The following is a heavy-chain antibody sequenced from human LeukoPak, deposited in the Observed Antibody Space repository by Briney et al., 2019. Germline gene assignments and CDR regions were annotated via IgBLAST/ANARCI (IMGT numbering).Heavy chain of an antibody. CDR3: ARGGGATEYASGYSSGWYWFDP. CDR2: MNPNSGNT. Sequence: ASVKVSCKASGYTFTSYDINWVRQATGQGLEWMGWMNPNSGNTGYAQKFQGRVTITRNTSISTAYMELSSLKSEDTAVYYCARGGGATEYASGYSSGWYWFDPWGQGTLVTVSS. D-gene: IGHD6-19*01. CDR1: GYTFTSYD. J-gene: IGHJ5*02. V-gene: IGHV1-8*03.